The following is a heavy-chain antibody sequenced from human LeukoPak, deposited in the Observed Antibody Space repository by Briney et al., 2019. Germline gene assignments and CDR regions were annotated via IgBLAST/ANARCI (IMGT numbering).Heavy chain of an antibody. CDR2: FDPEDGET. J-gene: IGHJ4*02. D-gene: IGHD2-2*01. CDR3: ATGFVVVVPAAPTSDY. V-gene: IGHV1-24*01. CDR1: GYTLTELS. Sequence: ASVKVSCKVSGYTLTELSMRWVRQAPGKGLEWMGGFDPEDGETIYAQKFQGRVTMTGDTSTDTAYMELSSLRSEDTAVYYCATGFVVVVPAAPTSDYWGQGTLVTVSS.